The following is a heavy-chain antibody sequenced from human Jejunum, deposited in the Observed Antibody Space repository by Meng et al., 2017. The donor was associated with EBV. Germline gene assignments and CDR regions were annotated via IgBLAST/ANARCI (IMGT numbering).Heavy chain of an antibody. Sequence: EVWLVESGGGLVQPGGSLRLSCAASGFTLSTYAMSWVRQAPGKGLEWVSHVSGTGSTTYYADSVKGRFTASRDNSNNILYLQMNSLGADDTAVYYCVRDGYNYIPFDYWGQGTLVTVSS. CDR3: VRDGYNYIPFDY. CDR2: VSGTGSTT. D-gene: IGHD5-24*01. V-gene: IGHV3-23*04. J-gene: IGHJ4*02. CDR1: GFTLSTYA.